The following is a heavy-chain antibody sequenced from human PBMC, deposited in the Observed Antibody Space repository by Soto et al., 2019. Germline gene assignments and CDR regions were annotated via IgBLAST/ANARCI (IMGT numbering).Heavy chain of an antibody. CDR3: AREPAPWGDFEY. Sequence: EVQLVESGGGLVKPGGSLRLSCAASGFTFSSYSMNWVRKAPGKGLEWVSSISSSSSYIYYADSVKGRFTISRDNAKNSLYLQMNSLRAEDTAVYYCAREPAPWGDFEYWGQGTLVTVSS. J-gene: IGHJ4*02. CDR1: GFTFSSYS. CDR2: ISSSSSYI. V-gene: IGHV3-21*01. D-gene: IGHD2-21*01.